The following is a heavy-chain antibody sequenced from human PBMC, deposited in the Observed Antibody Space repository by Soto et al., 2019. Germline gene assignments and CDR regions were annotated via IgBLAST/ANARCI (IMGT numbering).Heavy chain of an antibody. Sequence: EMQLLESGGGLVQPGGSLRLSCAASGFTFSNYAMTWVRQAPGKGLEWVSGISGSGGSTFYAGSVKGRFPISRDNSKNTLYLKMNSLRAEDTAVYYCALRYCSRTTCPPLNSYFYMDVGGKGTTVTVSS. J-gene: IGHJ6*03. CDR1: GFTFSNYA. CDR3: ALRYCSRTTCPPLNSYFYMDV. V-gene: IGHV3-23*01. D-gene: IGHD2-2*01. CDR2: ISGSGGST.